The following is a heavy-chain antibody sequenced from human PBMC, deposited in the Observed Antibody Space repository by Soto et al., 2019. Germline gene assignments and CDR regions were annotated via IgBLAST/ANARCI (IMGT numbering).Heavy chain of an antibody. D-gene: IGHD3-10*01. Sequence: QVQLQESGPGLVKPSQTLSLTCTVSGGSISSGGYYWSWIRQHPGKGLEWIGYIDYSGSTYYNPSLKSRVTISVDTSKNQFSLKLSSVTAADTAVYYCARGRPTMVRGVTAIDYWGQGTLVTVSS. V-gene: IGHV4-31*03. CDR1: GGSISSGGYY. CDR2: IDYSGST. CDR3: ARGRPTMVRGVTAIDY. J-gene: IGHJ4*02.